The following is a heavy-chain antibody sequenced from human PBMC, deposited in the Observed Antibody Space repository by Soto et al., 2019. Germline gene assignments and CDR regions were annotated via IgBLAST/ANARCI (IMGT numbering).Heavy chain of an antibody. J-gene: IGHJ4*02. D-gene: IGHD3-3*01. CDR1: GFTFSDAW. Sequence: GGSLRLSCAASGFTFSDAWMNWVRQAPGKGLEWVGRIYSRTDGGTTDYAAPVKGRFTVSRDDSKNTLYLQMNSLRAEDTAVYYCARRWSAYFDYWGQGTLVTVSS. V-gene: IGHV3-15*01. CDR3: ARRWSAYFDY. CDR2: IYSRTDGGTT.